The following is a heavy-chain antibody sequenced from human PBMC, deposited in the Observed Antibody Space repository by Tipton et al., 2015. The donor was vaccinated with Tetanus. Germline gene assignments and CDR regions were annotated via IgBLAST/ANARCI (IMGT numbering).Heavy chain of an antibody. CDR2: IYYSGTT. CDR3: ARHGPPADVVARYASDI. CDR1: GDSMSGEFDY. J-gene: IGHJ3*02. V-gene: IGHV4-30-4*01. Sequence: TLSLTCTISGDSMSGEFDYWSWIRHLPGKGLEWIGYIYYSGTTYYSPSLKSRVTISVDTSNNHFSLKLSSVTAADTAVYYCARHGPPADVVARYASDICGHATMVNV. D-gene: IGHD2-15*01.